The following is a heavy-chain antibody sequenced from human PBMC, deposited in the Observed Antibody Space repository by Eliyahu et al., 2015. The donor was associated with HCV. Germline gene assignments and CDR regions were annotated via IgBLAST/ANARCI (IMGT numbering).Heavy chain of an antibody. D-gene: IGHD2-21*01. CDR1: GFTFSIYW. CDR3: ARVGLLRDFDY. CDR2: IREDGSET. Sequence: EVQLLESGGRLVQPGGSLRLSCAASGFTFSIYWMTWVRQAPGKGLETVANIREDGSETSYMDSVKGRFTISRDNVMNSLYLQMDSLRVDDTAMYYCARVGLLRDFDYWGQGTLVTVSS. J-gene: IGHJ4*02. V-gene: IGHV3-7*01.